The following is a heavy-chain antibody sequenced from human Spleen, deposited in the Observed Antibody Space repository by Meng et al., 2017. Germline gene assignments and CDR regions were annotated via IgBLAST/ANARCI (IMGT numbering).Heavy chain of an antibody. CDR3: VRSSGWVRTGFDP. CDR2: IGHSGIT. V-gene: IGHV4-39*01. Sequence: QPQLQESGPGLVKPSEALSLTCGVPGGSISTSGYYWGWIRQPPGKGLEGMGSIGHSGITYYTPSLKSRVSVSIDTSKSQFSLKLTSVTAADTAVYYCVRSSGWVRTGFDPWGQGTLVTVSS. CDR1: GGSISTSGYY. D-gene: IGHD6-19*01. J-gene: IGHJ5*02.